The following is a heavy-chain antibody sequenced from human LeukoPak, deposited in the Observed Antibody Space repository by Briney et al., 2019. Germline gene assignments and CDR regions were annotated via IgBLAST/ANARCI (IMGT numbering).Heavy chain of an antibody. D-gene: IGHD1-26*01. CDR1: GFTVSRNY. CDR2: LYFDDYT. CDR3: AKRRVGSFYFDY. J-gene: IGHJ4*02. V-gene: IGHV3-66*01. Sequence: GGSLRLSCAASGFTVSRNYMRWVRQTPGKGLEWVSILYFDDYTLYTDSVKGRFTISRDISKNTLYLQMNGLKAEDTAVYYCAKRRVGSFYFDYWGQGTLVTASS.